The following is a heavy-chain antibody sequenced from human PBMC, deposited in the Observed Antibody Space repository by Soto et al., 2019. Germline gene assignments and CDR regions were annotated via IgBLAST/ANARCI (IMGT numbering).Heavy chain of an antibody. CDR1: GGTFTTYA. D-gene: IGHD3-3*01. CDR2: IIPIFATA. CDR3: ARGGWSLFGVVIPSSPSGMDV. J-gene: IGHJ6*02. V-gene: IGHV1-69*12. Sequence: QVHLVQSGAEVKKPGSSVKVSCKASGGTFTTYAISWVRQAPGQGLEWMGGIIPIFATANYAQEFQGRVTITVGEPTSTGYMVVDSLRSEVAAVYYCARGGWSLFGVVIPSSPSGMDVWGQGTEVTVSS.